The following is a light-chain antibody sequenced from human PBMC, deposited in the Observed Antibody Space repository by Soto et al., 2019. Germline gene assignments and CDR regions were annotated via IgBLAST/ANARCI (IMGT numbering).Light chain of an antibody. CDR2: AAS. V-gene: IGKV1-27*01. J-gene: IGKJ1*01. CDR3: QNYNSAPWT. CDR1: QDIADY. Sequence: DIQMTQSPSSLSASVGDRVTITCRASQDIADYLAWYQQKPGQVPNLLIYAASTLQSGVPSRFTGSGSGTDFTLTITGLQPDDFATYYCQNYNSAPWTFGRGTKVEF.